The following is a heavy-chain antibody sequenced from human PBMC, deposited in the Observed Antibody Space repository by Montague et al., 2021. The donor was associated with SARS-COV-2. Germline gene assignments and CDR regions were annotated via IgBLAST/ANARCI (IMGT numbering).Heavy chain of an antibody. Sequence: SETLSLTCEVSGGSIRSYYWSWIRRSPGKGLEWIGYVHYTGSTKYNPSLKTRVTLSLDTPKNHFSLRLNSVTAADTAVYYCARAQNICFIANCVNYFDLWGLGALVSVSS. V-gene: IGHV4-59*01. J-gene: IGHJ4*02. CDR2: VHYTGST. CDR1: GGSIRSYY. D-gene: IGHD1-1*01. CDR3: ARAQNICFIANCVNYFDL.